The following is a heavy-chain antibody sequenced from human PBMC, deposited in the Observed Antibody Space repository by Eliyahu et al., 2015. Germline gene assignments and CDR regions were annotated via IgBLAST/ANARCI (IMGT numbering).Heavy chain of an antibody. CDR3: ARDLHGGGFDY. D-gene: IGHD3-16*01. CDR2: IYYSGST. V-gene: IGHV4-59*01. J-gene: IGHJ4*02. Sequence: QVQLQESGPGLVKPSETLSLTCXVSGGSXSSYYWSWIRQPPGKGLEWIGDIYYSGSTNYNPSLKSRVTISVDTSTNQFSLKLSSVTAADTAVYYCARDLHGGGFDYWGQGTLVTVSS. CDR1: GGSXSSYY.